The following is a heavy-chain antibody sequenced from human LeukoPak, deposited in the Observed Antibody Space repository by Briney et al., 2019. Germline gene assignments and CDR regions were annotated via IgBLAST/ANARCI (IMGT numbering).Heavy chain of an antibody. CDR1: GFTYSSCA. CDR2: VRGSGGGT. CDR3: AKEPATRWLATFDY. V-gene: IGHV3-23*01. Sequence: GGSLRLSCAASGFTYSSCAMSWVRQAPGKGLEWVSTVRGSGGGTYYADSVKGRFTISRDNSKNTLYLQMNSLRAEDTAVYYCAKEPATRWLATFDYWGQGTLVTVSS. D-gene: IGHD6-19*01. J-gene: IGHJ4*02.